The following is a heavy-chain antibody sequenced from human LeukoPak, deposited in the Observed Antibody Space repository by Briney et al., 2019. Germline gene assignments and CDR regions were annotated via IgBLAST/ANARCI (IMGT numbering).Heavy chain of an antibody. Sequence: GSSVKVSCKASGGTFSSYGISWVRQAPGQGPEWMGGNIPIFGTANYAQKFQGRVTITADESTSTAYMELSSLRSEDTAVYYCARLDEYSSSSRYYGMDVWGQGTTVTVSS. CDR3: ARLDEYSSSSRYYGMDV. D-gene: IGHD6-6*01. J-gene: IGHJ6*02. CDR1: GGTFSSYG. V-gene: IGHV1-69*01. CDR2: NIPIFGTA.